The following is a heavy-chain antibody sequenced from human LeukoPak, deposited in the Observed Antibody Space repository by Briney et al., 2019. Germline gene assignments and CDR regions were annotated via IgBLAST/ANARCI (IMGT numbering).Heavy chain of an antibody. CDR2: IYTSGST. J-gene: IGHJ4*02. CDR1: GGSISSYY. Sequence: SETLSLTCTVSGGSISSYYWSWIRQPAGKGLEWIGRIYTSGSTNYNPSLKSRVTMSVDTSKNQFSLKLSSVTAADTAVYYCAREDQEYGDPYNDYWGQGTLVTVSS. V-gene: IGHV4-4*07. CDR3: AREDQEYGDPYNDY. D-gene: IGHD4-17*01.